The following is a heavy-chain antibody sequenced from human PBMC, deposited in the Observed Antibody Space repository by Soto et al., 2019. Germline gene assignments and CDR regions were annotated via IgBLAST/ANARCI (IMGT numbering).Heavy chain of an antibody. J-gene: IGHJ5*02. D-gene: IGHD1-26*01. CDR3: ARGIGGRHH. CDR2: ISASGSTT. V-gene: IGHV3-48*03. CDR1: GFTFWSYE. Sequence: EGSLRRSCAASGFTFWSYEMNWVRQAPVKGLEWVSYISASGSTTYYADSVKGRFTISRDSAKSSLYLQMNSLRAEDTAGYYCARGIGGRHHWGKGTLVTVSS.